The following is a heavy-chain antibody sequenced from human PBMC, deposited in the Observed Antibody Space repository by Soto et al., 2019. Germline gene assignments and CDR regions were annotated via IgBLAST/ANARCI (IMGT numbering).Heavy chain of an antibody. D-gene: IGHD6-13*01. J-gene: IGHJ4*02. V-gene: IGHV1-69*13. CDR2: IIPIFGTA. CDR1: GGTFSSYA. Sequence: GASVKVSCKASGGTFSSYAISWVRQAPGQGLEWMGGIIPIFGTANYAQKFQGRVTITADESTSTAYMELSSLRSEDTAVYYCARDLVSRLVAAAEEGYYFDYWGQGTLVTVSS. CDR3: ARDLVSRLVAAAEEGYYFDY.